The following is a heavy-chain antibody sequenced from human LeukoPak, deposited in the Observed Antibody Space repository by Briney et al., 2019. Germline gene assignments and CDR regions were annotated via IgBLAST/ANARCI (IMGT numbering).Heavy chain of an antibody. CDR2: ISGSGGRT. CDR3: AKDRYSGSYPPEIGFDP. Sequence: GGSLRLSCAASGFTFSSYAMSWVRQAPGKGREWVSSISGSGGRTYYADPVKGRFTISRDNSKNTLYLQMNSLRAEDTAVYYCAKDRYSGSYPPEIGFDPWGQGTLVTVSS. J-gene: IGHJ5*02. CDR1: GFTFSSYA. D-gene: IGHD3-10*01. V-gene: IGHV3-23*01.